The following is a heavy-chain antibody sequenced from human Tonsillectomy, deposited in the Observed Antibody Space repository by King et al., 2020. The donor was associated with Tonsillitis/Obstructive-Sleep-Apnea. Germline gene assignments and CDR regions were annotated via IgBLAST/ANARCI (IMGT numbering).Heavy chain of an antibody. Sequence: VQLVESGGALIQPGGSLRLSCTVSGLTFNKALMSWVRQAPGKGLQWVGRIRSKNNGGTADYDPSVKGRFTISRDDSKNTVYLQMNSLQIEDTAVYYCTTASIPSGFDPWGQGTLVIVSS. V-gene: IGHV3-15*02. CDR2: IRSKNNGGTA. D-gene: IGHD2-2*01. CDR1: GLTFNKAL. J-gene: IGHJ5*02. CDR3: TTASIPSGFDP.